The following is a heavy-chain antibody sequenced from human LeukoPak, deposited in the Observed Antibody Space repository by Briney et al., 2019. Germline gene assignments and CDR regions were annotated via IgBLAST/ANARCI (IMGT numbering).Heavy chain of an antibody. J-gene: IGHJ6*02. Sequence: GGSLRLSCAASGVTFSSYHMSWVPHAPGKGLECGSYISSSDSTVYYAGSVKGPFTISRDNAKNSLCLQMNSVRAEDTAVYYCARDVYNYYGMEVWGQGTTVTVSS. CDR3: ARDVYNYYGMEV. V-gene: IGHV3-48*03. CDR2: ISSSDSTV. CDR1: GVTFSSYH.